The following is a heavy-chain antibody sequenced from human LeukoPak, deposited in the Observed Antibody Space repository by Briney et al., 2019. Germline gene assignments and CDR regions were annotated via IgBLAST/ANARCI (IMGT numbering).Heavy chain of an antibody. CDR2: IYYSGST. Sequence: PSETLSLTCTVSGGSFSSYDWTWIRQPPGKGLEWIGYIYYSGSTSYNPSLKSRVTISVDTSKNQFSLRLSSVTAADTAVYYCARGRLARSPYFDYWGQGTLVSVSS. CDR1: GGSFSSYD. CDR3: ARGRLARSPYFDY. V-gene: IGHV4-59*01. J-gene: IGHJ4*02. D-gene: IGHD6-19*01.